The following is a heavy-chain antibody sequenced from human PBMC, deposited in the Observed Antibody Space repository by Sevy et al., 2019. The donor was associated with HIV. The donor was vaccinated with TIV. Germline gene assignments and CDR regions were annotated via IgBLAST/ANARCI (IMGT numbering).Heavy chain of an antibody. CDR3: VKGGVNNWFDP. CDR1: GGSITSSS. V-gene: IGHV4-4*07. J-gene: IGHJ5*02. CDR2: IKNIGTN. Sequence: SETLSLTCTVSGGSITSSSWSWIRLPAGKGLEWIGRIKNIGTNNFYKPSIKSRVTMSLDASKNQFSLQMTSVTAADTAVYYCVKGGVNNWFDPWGQGTLVTVSS.